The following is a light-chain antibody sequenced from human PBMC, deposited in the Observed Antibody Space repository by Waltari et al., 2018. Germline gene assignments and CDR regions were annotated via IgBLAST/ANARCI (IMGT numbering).Light chain of an antibody. J-gene: IGLJ2*01. CDR3: AAWDDSLEGPL. CDR1: RSNIGSNT. CDR2: ADN. Sequence: QSVLTQAPSASGTPGQRVTISCSGSRSNIGSNTVNWYQQVPGTAPKLLIYADNQRPSGGPGRFSGSRSGPSASLAISGLQSEDEADYYGAAWDDSLEGPLFGGGTKLTVL. V-gene: IGLV1-44*01.